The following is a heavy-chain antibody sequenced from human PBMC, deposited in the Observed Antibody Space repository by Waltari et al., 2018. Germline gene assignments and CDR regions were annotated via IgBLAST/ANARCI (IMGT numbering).Heavy chain of an antibody. V-gene: IGHV1-2*06. Sequence: QVQLVQSGAEVTKPGASVKVSCKASGYTFTGYSLHWVRQATGQGLEWRGRINPNSGGTNYAQKFQGRVTMTRDTSISTAYMELSRLRSDDTAMYYCARPFYYDSSVPGYWGQGTLVTVSS. D-gene: IGHD3-22*01. J-gene: IGHJ4*02. CDR1: GYTFTGYS. CDR3: ARPFYYDSSVPGY. CDR2: INPNSGGT.